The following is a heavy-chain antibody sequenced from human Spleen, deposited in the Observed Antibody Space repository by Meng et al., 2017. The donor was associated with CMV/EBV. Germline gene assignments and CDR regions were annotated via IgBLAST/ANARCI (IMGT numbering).Heavy chain of an antibody. CDR2: INPKSGGT. V-gene: IGHV1-2*02. D-gene: IGHD2-21*01. Sequence: SGHTFTGYYIHWVRQAPGQGLEWMGWINPKSGGTKYVPKFQGRVTMTTDTSTSTLYMELIRLTSDDTAVYYCARDLRQYSPYGVDVWGQGTTVTVSS. CDR1: GHTFTGYY. CDR3: ARDLRQYSPYGVDV. J-gene: IGHJ6*02.